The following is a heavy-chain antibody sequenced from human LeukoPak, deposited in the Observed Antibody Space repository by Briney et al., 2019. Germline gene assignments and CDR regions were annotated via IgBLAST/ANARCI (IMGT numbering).Heavy chain of an antibody. V-gene: IGHV1-18*04. CDR3: ARGLYSGYDYFDY. D-gene: IGHD5-12*01. CDR1: GYTFTGYY. CDR2: ISAYNGNT. Sequence: ASVKVSCKASGYTFTGYYMHWVRQAPGQGLEWMGWISAYNGNTNYAQKLQGRVTMTTDTSTSTAYMELRSLRSDDTAVYYCARGLYSGYDYFDYWGQGTLVTVSS. J-gene: IGHJ4*02.